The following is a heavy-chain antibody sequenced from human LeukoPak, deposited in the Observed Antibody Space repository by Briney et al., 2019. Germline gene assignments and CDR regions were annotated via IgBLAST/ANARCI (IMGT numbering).Heavy chain of an antibody. Sequence: SETLSLTCTVSGGSISSSSYYWGWIRQPPGKGLEWIGSIYYSGSTYYNPSPKSRVTISVDTSKNQFSLKLSSVTAADTAVYYCASLPAAGYYGMDVWGQGTTVTVSS. D-gene: IGHD2-2*01. CDR2: IYYSGST. V-gene: IGHV4-39*01. CDR1: GGSISSSSYY. J-gene: IGHJ6*02. CDR3: ASLPAAGYYGMDV.